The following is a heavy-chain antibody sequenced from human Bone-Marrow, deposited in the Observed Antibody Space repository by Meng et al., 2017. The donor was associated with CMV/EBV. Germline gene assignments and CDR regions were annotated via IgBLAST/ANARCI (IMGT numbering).Heavy chain of an antibody. CDR2: INPNSGST. CDR3: ATYYDCWSASTKGAFEI. V-gene: IGHV1-2*02. CDR1: GYTFTSYY. Sequence: ASVKVSCKASGYTFTSYYIRWVRQAPGQGLEWMGWINPNSGSTNYAQKFQGRVTISADKSTSTAYLQWSSLKASDTAMYYCATYYDCWSASTKGAFEIWGQGTMVTVSS. D-gene: IGHD3-3*01. J-gene: IGHJ3*02.